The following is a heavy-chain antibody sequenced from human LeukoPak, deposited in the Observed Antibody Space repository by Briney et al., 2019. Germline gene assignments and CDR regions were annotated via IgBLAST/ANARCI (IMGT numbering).Heavy chain of an antibody. J-gene: IGHJ3*02. CDR2: IYYSGST. CDR3: ASGMIDQAFDI. D-gene: IGHD3-22*01. V-gene: IGHV4-39*01. Sequence: PSETLSLTCTVSGGSISSSSYYWGWIRQPPGKGLEWIGSIYYSGSTYYNPSLKSRVTISVDTSKNQFPLKLSSVTAADTAVYYCASGMIDQAFDIWGQGTMVTVSS. CDR1: GGSISSSSYY.